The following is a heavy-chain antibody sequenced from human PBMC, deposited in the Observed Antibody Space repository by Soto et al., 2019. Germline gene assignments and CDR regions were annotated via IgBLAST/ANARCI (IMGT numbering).Heavy chain of an antibody. J-gene: IGHJ4*02. V-gene: IGHV1-18*01. D-gene: IGHD6-19*01. CDR2: ISAYNGNT. Sequence: ASVKVSCKASGYTFTSYGISWVRQAPGQGLEWMGWISAYNGNTNYAQKLQGRVTMTTDTSTSTAYMELRSLRSDDTAVYYCARAPPNPYSSGWEDYWGQGTLVTVSS. CDR3: ARAPPNPYSSGWEDY. CDR1: GYTFTSYG.